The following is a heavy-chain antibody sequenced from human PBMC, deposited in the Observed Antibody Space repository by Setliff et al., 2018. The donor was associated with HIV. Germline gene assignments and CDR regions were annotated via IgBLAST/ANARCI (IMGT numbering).Heavy chain of an antibody. CDR2: ISASATYI. V-gene: IGHV3-21*01. D-gene: IGHD1-26*01. J-gene: IGHJ4*02. CDR3: AGDCAVVGGTGSLDS. Sequence: PGGSLRLSCAASGFTFSNYSMNWVRQTPGKGLEWVSSISASATYIYYADSVKGRFTISRDNAENSLYLQMNSLRAEDTAVYYCAGDCAVVGGTGSLDSWGQGTLVTVSS. CDR1: GFTFSNYS.